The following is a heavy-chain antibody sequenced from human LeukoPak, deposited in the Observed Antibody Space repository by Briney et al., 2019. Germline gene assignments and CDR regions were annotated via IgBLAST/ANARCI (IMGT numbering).Heavy chain of an antibody. Sequence: ASVTVSCKASGYTFTGYYMHWVRQAPGQGLEWMGWINPNSGGTNYAQKFQGRVTMTRDTSISTAYMELSRLRSDDTAVYYCARDRPSHSGYDFDYWGQGTLVTVSS. J-gene: IGHJ4*02. D-gene: IGHD5-12*01. CDR1: GYTFTGYY. CDR3: ARDRPSHSGYDFDY. V-gene: IGHV1-2*02. CDR2: INPNSGGT.